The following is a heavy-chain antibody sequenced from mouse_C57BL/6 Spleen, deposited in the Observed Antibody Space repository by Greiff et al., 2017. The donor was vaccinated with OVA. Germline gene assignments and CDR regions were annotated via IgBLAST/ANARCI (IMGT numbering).Heavy chain of an antibody. J-gene: IGHJ3*01. CDR2: IDPSDSYT. V-gene: IGHV1-50*01. Sequence: QVQLQQPGAELVKPGASVKLSCKASGYTFTSYWMQWVKQRPGQGLEWIGEIDPSDSYTNYNQKFKGKATLTVDTSSSTAYMQLSSLTSEDSAVYYCARAVVASRGFAYWGQGTLVTVSA. CDR1: GYTFTSYW. D-gene: IGHD1-1*01. CDR3: ARAVVASRGFAY.